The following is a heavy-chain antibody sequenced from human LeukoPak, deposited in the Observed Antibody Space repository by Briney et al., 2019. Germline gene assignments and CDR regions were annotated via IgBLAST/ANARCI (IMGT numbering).Heavy chain of an antibody. J-gene: IGHJ4*02. V-gene: IGHV4-59*01. D-gene: IGHD1-1*01. CDR3: AKANWDDEYIFDN. CDR2: IYYSGST. Sequence: SKTLSLTCTVSGGSISSYYWSWIRQPPGKGLEWIGYIYYSGSTNYNPSLKSRVTISVDTSKNQFSLKLSSVTAADTAVYYCAKANWDDEYIFDNWGQGTLVTVSS. CDR1: GGSISSYY.